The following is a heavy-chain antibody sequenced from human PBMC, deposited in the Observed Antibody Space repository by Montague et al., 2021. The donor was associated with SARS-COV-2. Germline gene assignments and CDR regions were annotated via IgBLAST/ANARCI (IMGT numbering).Heavy chain of an antibody. D-gene: IGHD6-19*01. Sequence: SLRLSRAASGFTFSSYVMHWVRQSPGTGLEWVAVIWSDGTNTYYADSVKGRFTISRDNSKNTLFLQMNSLRAEDTAVYYCARDWYSGGWGGIPDYWGQGTRVTVSS. CDR1: GFTFSSYV. V-gene: IGHV3-33*08. CDR3: ARDWYSGGWGGIPDY. CDR2: IWSDGTNT. J-gene: IGHJ4*02.